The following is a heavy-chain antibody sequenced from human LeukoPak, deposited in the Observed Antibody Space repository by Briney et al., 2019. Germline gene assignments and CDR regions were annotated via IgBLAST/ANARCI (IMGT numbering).Heavy chain of an antibody. Sequence: GGSLRLSCAASGFTFSSYSMNWVRQAPWKGLEWVSSISSSSSYIYYADSVKGRLTISRGNAKNSLYLQMNSLRAEDTAVYYCARPRAGSSGSYPDYWGQGTLVTASS. D-gene: IGHD6-19*01. V-gene: IGHV3-21*01. CDR1: GFTFSSYS. CDR2: ISSSSSYI. J-gene: IGHJ4*02. CDR3: ARPRAGSSGSYPDY.